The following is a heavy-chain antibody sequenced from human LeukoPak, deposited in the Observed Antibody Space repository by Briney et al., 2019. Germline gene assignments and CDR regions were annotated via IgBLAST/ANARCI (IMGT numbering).Heavy chain of an antibody. V-gene: IGHV4-34*01. Sequence: SETLSLTCAVYGGSFSSYYWNWIRQPPGKGLEWIGEIYHIGSTNYNPSLKSRVTMSLDTSKNQLSLKLSSVTAADTAVYYCARDEYSSGRNWFDPWGQGTLVTVSS. CDR2: IYHIGST. J-gene: IGHJ5*02. CDR3: ARDEYSSGRNWFDP. CDR1: GGSFSSYY. D-gene: IGHD3-22*01.